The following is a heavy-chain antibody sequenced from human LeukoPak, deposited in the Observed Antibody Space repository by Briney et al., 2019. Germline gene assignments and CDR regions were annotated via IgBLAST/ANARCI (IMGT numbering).Heavy chain of an antibody. J-gene: IGHJ6*03. V-gene: IGHV4-59*11. CDR2: IYYSGST. Sequence: PSETLSLTCTVSGGSISSHYWSWIRQPPGKGLEWIGYIYYSGSTNYNPSLKSRVTISVDTSKNQFSLKLSSVTAADTAVYYCASSSGYEYYYMDVWGKGTTVTVSS. CDR1: GGSISSHY. D-gene: IGHD3-3*01. CDR3: ASSSGYEYYYMDV.